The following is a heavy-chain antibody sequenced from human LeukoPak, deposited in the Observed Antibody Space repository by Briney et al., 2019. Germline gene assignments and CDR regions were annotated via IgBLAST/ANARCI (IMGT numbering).Heavy chain of an antibody. J-gene: IGHJ4*02. CDR3: ARMTTVTTRGYYDSSGYFI. Sequence: SVKVSCKASGGTFSSYAISWGRQAPGQGLEWMGRIIPIFGIANYAQKFQGRVTITADKSTSTAYMELSSLRSEDTAVYYCARMTTVTTRGYYDSSGYFIWGQGTLVTVSS. CDR1: GGTFSSYA. D-gene: IGHD3-22*01. CDR2: IIPIFGIA. V-gene: IGHV1-69*04.